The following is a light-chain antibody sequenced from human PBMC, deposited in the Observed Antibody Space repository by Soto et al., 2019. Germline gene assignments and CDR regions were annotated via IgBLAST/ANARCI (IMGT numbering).Light chain of an antibody. CDR3: FSHRSGDSHV. J-gene: IGLJ1*01. CDR1: SSDVGGYNY. Sequence: QSALTQPASVSGSPGQSITTSCTGTSSDVGGYNYVSWYQQYPGKAPKLMIYGVTNRPSGVSNRFSGSKTGNTASLTISGLQAEDEAYYYCFSHRSGDSHVFGTGTKLTVL. V-gene: IGLV2-14*01. CDR2: GVT.